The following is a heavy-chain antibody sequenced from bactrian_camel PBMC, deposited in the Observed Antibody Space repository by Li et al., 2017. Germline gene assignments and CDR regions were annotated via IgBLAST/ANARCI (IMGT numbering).Heavy chain of an antibody. D-gene: IGHD6*01. J-gene: IGHJ6*01. CDR3: AALPGTVVAGRCADFGY. CDR1: YSAGFWC. Sequence: HVQLVESGGGSVQAGGSLRLSCERSYSAGFWCVAWFRQAPGKEREGVAAIDSDGSTSYADSVKGRFTISKDNAKNTLYLQMNSLKPEDTAMYYCAALPGTVVAGRCADFGYWGQGTQVTVS. V-gene: IGHV3S53*01. CDR2: IDSDGST.